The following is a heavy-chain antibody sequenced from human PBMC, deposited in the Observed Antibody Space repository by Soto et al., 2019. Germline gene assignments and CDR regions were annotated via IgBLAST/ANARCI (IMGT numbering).Heavy chain of an antibody. J-gene: IGHJ4*02. V-gene: IGHV4-30-2*01. CDR3: ARGTAPDYYDSSPTPPYY. D-gene: IGHD3-22*01. CDR2: IYHSGST. Sequence: PSETLSLTCAVSGGSISSGGYSWSWIRQPPGKGLEWIGYIYHSGSTYYNPSLKSRVTISVDRSKNQFSLKLSSVTAADTAVYYCARGTAPDYYDSSPTPPYYWGQGTLVTVSS. CDR1: GGSISSGGYS.